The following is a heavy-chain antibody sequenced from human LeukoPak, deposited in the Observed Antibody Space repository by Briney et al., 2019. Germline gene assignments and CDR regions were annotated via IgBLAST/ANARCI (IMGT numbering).Heavy chain of an antibody. CDR3: ASDYGGGGYNLPRFDY. CDR1: GGTFSSYA. V-gene: IGHV1-69*04. J-gene: IGHJ4*02. D-gene: IGHD5-24*01. CDR2: IIPILGIA. Sequence: GASVKVSCKASGGTFSSYAISWVRQAPGQGLEWMGRIIPILGIANYAQKFQGRVTITADKSTSTAYMELSSLRSEDTAVYCCASDYGGGGYNLPRFDYWGQGTLVTVSS.